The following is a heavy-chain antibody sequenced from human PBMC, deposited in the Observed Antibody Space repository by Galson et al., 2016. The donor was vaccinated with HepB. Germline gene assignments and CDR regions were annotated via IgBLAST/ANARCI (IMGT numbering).Heavy chain of an antibody. Sequence: AISGDSVSSTSATWNWIRQSPSRGLEWLGRTYYRSKWYNDYALSVKSRITINPDTSKNQFSLQLNSVTPEDTAVYYCARVRSGYSGYANPYYYGMDVWGQGTTVTVSS. CDR1: GDSVSSTSAT. D-gene: IGHD5-12*01. CDR2: TYYRSKWYN. CDR3: ARVRSGYSGYANPYYYGMDV. J-gene: IGHJ6*02. V-gene: IGHV6-1*01.